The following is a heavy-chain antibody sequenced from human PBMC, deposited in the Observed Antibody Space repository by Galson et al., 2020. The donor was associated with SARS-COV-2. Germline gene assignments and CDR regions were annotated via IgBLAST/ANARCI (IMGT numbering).Heavy chain of an antibody. CDR3: ARDSQGGNDYNYLLF. D-gene: IGHD4-4*01. J-gene: IGHJ4*02. V-gene: IGHV1-46*01. CDR2: INPSGGGT. CDR1: GYTFTRYY. Sequence: ASVQVSCKASGYTFTRYYIHWVRQAPGQGLEWMGIINPSGGGTTYAQKFQGRVTMNRDTSTSTVYMELSSLRSEDTAVYYCARDSQGGNDYNYLLFWGQGTLVTISS.